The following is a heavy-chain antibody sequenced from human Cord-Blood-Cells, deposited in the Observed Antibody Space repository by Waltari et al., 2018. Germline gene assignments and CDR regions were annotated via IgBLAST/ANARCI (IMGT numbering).Heavy chain of an antibody. J-gene: IGHJ4*02. CDR1: GGSISRYY. D-gene: IGHD3-16*02. CDR3: ARGAIVYSV. Sequence: QVQLQESGPGLVKPSETLSLTCTVSGGSISRYYWSWIRQPPGKGLEWIGYIYYSGSTNYNPSLKSRVTISVDTSKNQFSLKLSSVTAADTAVYYCARGAIVYSVWGQGTLVTVSS. CDR2: IYYSGST. V-gene: IGHV4-59*01.